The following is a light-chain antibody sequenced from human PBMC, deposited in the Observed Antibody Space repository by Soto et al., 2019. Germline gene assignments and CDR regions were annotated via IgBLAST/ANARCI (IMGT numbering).Light chain of an antibody. CDR2: AAS. V-gene: IGKV3-15*01. J-gene: IGKJ5*01. CDR3: QQYNSWPRVT. CDR1: QSFSSN. Sequence: EIILTQSPDTLSVSPGERATLSCRASQSFSSNVAWYQQKPGQAPRLLIDAASTRAAGIPARFSGSGSGTEFTLTISSLQSEDFAVYYCQQYNSWPRVTFGGGTRLEIK.